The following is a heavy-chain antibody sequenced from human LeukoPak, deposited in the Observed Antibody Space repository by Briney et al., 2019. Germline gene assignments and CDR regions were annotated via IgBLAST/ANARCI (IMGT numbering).Heavy chain of an antibody. D-gene: IGHD5-18*01. Sequence: SETLSLTCTVPGDSISSYCWSWIRQPPGEGLEWIGYIYYSGSTNYNPSLKSRVTISVDTSKNQFSLKLSSVTAADTAVYYCARLLIVDTAMVGSHYFDYWGQGTLVTVSS. CDR1: GDSISSYC. CDR3: ARLLIVDTAMVGSHYFDY. V-gene: IGHV4-59*08. J-gene: IGHJ4*02. CDR2: IYYSGST.